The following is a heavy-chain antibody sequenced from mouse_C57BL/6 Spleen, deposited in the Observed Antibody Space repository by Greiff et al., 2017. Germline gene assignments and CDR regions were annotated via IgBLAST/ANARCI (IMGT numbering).Heavy chain of an antibody. D-gene: IGHD2-5*01. V-gene: IGHV5-9*01. Sequence: DVKLVESGGGLVKPGGSLKLSCAASGFTFSSYTMSWVRQTLEKRLEWVATISGGGGNTYYPDSVKGRFTIARDNAKNNLYLQMSSLRSEDTALYYCTRLTYSNYVRYYAMDYWGQGTSVTVSS. CDR2: ISGGGGNT. J-gene: IGHJ4*01. CDR1: GFTFSSYT. CDR3: TRLTYSNYVRYYAMDY.